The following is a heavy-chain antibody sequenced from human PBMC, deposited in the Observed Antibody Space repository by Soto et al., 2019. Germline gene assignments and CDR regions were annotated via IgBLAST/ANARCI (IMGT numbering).Heavy chain of an antibody. J-gene: IGHJ4*02. Sequence: SETLSLTCTVSGGSISSSSYYWGWIRQPPGKGLEWIGSIYYTGNTYYNPSRKSRVSISVDTSKNQFSLKLSSVTAADTAVYYCARKPMVRGIIGYFDSWGQGTLVTVSS. CDR1: GGSISSSSYY. V-gene: IGHV4-39*01. D-gene: IGHD3-10*01. CDR2: IYYTGNT. CDR3: ARKPMVRGIIGYFDS.